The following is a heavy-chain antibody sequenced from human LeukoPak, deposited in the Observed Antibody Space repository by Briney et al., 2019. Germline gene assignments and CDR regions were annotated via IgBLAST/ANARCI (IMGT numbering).Heavy chain of an antibody. J-gene: IGHJ5*02. CDR3: ARDRLSEHDYSNYGEGWFDP. V-gene: IGHV3-21*01. D-gene: IGHD4-11*01. Sequence: GGSLRLSCAASGFTFSSYSMNWVRQAPGKGLEWVSSISSSSSYIYYADSVKGRFTISRDNAKNSLYLQMNSLTAEDTAVYYCARDRLSEHDYSNYGEGWFDPWGQGTLVTVSS. CDR1: GFTFSSYS. CDR2: ISSSSSYI.